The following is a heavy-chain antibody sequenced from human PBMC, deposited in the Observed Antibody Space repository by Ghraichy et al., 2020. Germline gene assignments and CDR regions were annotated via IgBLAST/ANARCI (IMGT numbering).Heavy chain of an antibody. CDR1: GSSLSTRGVG. J-gene: IGHJ5*02. Sequence: SGPTLVKPTQTLTLTCTFSGSSLSTRGVGVGWIRQPPGKALEWLALIYWDDDKRYSPSLESRLTITKDTSKSQVVLTMTNVDPVDTATYYCARGLRYCSGPSCPNCFDPWGQGTLVTVSS. CDR3: ARGLRYCSGPSCPNCFDP. V-gene: IGHV2-5*02. CDR2: IYWDDDK. D-gene: IGHD2-2*01.